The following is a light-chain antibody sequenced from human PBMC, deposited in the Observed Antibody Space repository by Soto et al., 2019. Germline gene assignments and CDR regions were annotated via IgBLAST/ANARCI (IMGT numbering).Light chain of an antibody. V-gene: IGKV1-5*03. CDR2: KAS. CDR1: ESISNF. Sequence: DIQMTQSPSTLSASVGDRVTITCQASESISNFLAWYQQKPGKAPNLLIYKASSLESGVPSRFSGSGSGTEFTLTISSLQPDDFATYYCQPYNSYSRTFDQGTKVDIK. CDR3: QPYNSYSRT. J-gene: IGKJ1*01.